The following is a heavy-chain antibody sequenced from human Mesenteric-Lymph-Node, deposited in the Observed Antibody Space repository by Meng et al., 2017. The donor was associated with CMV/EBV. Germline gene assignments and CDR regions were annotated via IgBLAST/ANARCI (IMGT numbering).Heavy chain of an antibody. Sequence: GSLRLSCTVSGGSISSYNWSWIRQPPGKGLEWIGYIYYSGNTKYNPSLKSRATISVDTSTNQFSLKLKSVTAADTAMYYCARYCSSTDCYRRGDDWGQGTLVTVSS. CDR3: ARYCSSTDCYRRGDD. D-gene: IGHD2-2*02. CDR1: GGSISSYN. J-gene: IGHJ4*02. CDR2: IYYSGNT. V-gene: IGHV4-59*01.